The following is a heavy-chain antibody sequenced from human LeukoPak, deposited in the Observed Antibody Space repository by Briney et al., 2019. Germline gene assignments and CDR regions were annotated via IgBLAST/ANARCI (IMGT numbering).Heavy chain of an antibody. D-gene: IGHD3-16*02. V-gene: IGHV4-4*07. CDR3: ARARVLGELSFGLFDP. J-gene: IGHJ5*02. CDR2: IYTSGST. Sequence: SETLSLTCTVSGGSISSYYWSWIRQPAGKGLEWIGRIYTSGSTNYNPSLKSRVTMSVDTSKNQFSLNLSSVTAADTAVYYCARARVLGELSFGLFDPWGQGTLVTVSS. CDR1: GGSISSYY.